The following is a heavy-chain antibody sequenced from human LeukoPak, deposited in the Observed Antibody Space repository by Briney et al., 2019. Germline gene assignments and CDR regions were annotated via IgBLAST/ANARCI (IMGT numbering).Heavy chain of an antibody. J-gene: IGHJ4*02. D-gene: IGHD5-18*01. Sequence: TSETLSLTCTVSGGSISSGSYSWSWIRQPAGKGLEWIGRIYASGSTNYNPSLKSRVTISVDTSKNQFSLKVSSVTATDTAVYYCARDRGSRFINGYGDFDYWGQGTLVTVSS. CDR2: IYASGST. CDR1: GGSISSGSYS. V-gene: IGHV4-61*02. CDR3: ARDRGSRFINGYGDFDY.